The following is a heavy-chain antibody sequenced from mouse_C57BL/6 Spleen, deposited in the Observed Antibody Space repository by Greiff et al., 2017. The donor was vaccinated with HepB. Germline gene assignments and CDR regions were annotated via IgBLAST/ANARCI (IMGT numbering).Heavy chain of an antibody. J-gene: IGHJ3*01. CDR1: GYAFSSSW. D-gene: IGHD2-4*01. V-gene: IGHV1-82*01. CDR2: IYPGDGDT. Sequence: QVQLQQSGPELVKPGASVKISCKASGYAFSSSWMNWVKQRPGKGLEWIGRIYPGDGDTNYNGKFKGKATLTADKSSSTAYMQLSSLTSEDSAVYFCARDEDYDWFAYWGQGTLVTVSA. CDR3: ARDEDYDWFAY.